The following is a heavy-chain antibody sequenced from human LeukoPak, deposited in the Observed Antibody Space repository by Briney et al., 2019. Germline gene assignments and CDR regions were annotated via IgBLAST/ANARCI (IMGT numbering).Heavy chain of an antibody. CDR2: INPSSLGT. CDR1: GYTFTNYY. V-gene: IGHV1-46*01. D-gene: IGHD3-10*01. Sequence: ASVKVSCKASGYTFTNYYMHWVRQAPGQGLEWMGVINPSSLGTTYAQRFQGRVTMTTDTSTSTAYMDLSSLRSEDTAVYYCARGITMVRGVIITSRWFDPWGQGTLVTVSS. J-gene: IGHJ5*02. CDR3: ARGITMVRGVIITSRWFDP.